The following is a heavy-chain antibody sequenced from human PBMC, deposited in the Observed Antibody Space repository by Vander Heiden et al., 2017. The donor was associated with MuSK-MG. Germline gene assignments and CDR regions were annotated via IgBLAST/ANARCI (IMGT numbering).Heavy chain of an antibody. CDR3: ARDHIVVVPAATIDY. D-gene: IGHD2-2*01. J-gene: IGHJ4*02. CDR2: ISSSGSTI. V-gene: IGHV3-11*04. CDR1: GFTFRDYY. Sequence: QVQLVESGGGLVKPGGSLRLSCAASGFTFRDYYMSWIRQAPGKGLEWVSYISSSGSTISYADSVKGRFTISRDNAKTSLYLQMNSLRAEDTAVYYCARDHIVVVPAATIDYWGQGTLVTVSS.